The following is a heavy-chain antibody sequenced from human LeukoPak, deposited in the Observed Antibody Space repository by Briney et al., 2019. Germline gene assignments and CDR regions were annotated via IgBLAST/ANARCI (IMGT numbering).Heavy chain of an antibody. CDR1: GFTFSSYG. CDR3: ARGYYYDSSGYYPALDY. Sequence: GGSLRLSCAASGFTFSSYGMHWVRQAPGKGLEWVAVIWYDGSNKYYADSVKGRFTISSDNSKNTLYLQMNSLRAEDTAVYYCARGYYYDSSGYYPALDYWGQGTLVTVSS. V-gene: IGHV3-33*01. J-gene: IGHJ4*02. CDR2: IWYDGSNK. D-gene: IGHD3-22*01.